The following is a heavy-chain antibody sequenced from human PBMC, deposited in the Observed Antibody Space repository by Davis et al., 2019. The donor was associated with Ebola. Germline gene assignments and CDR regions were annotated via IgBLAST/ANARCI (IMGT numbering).Heavy chain of an antibody. J-gene: IGHJ3*02. CDR2: ISRGGDTK. D-gene: IGHD1-1*01. Sequence: GESLKISCEASGFTLSNYEMNSVRQAPGKGLEWVSYISRGGDTKYYADAVKGRFTISRDNTQNSLFLQMTSLRAEDTALYYCAPLDAGISFDIWGQGTMVTVSP. V-gene: IGHV3-48*03. CDR1: GFTLSNYE. CDR3: APLDAGISFDI.